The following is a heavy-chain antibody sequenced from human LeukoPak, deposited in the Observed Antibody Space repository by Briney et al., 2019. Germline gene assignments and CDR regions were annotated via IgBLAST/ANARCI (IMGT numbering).Heavy chain of an antibody. CDR2: INTKSGRT. V-gene: IGHV1-2*02. CDR1: GYSFTDYY. CDR3: ARADFIDAGPYLIGP. J-gene: IGHJ5*02. Sequence: ASVKVSCKTSGYSFTDYYIHWVRQAPGQGLEWMGWINTKSGRTSSARKFQGRVTMTRDPSVTTVYMDLAWLTSDDTAIYFCARADFIDAGPYLIGPWGQGTLVTFSS. D-gene: IGHD3-3*01.